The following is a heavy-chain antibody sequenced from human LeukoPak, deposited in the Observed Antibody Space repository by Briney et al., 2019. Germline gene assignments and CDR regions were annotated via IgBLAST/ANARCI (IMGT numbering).Heavy chain of an antibody. CDR2: IWFDGTST. Sequence: GGSLRLSCVASGFSFSSYGMHWVRQAPGKGLEWVAYIWFDGTSTHYGDSVKGRFNISRDNSKNTLHLQMNSLRTEDTAVYHCAKDSGNWGIDYWGQGTLVTVSS. V-gene: IGHV3-30*02. CDR3: AKDSGNWGIDY. CDR1: GFSFSSYG. D-gene: IGHD3-16*01. J-gene: IGHJ4*02.